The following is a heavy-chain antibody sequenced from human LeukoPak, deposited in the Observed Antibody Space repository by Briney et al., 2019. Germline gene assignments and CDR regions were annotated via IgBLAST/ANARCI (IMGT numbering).Heavy chain of an antibody. CDR2: ISSSGSYI. CDR1: GFTFSTYS. V-gene: IGHV3-21*01. Sequence: GGSLRLSCAASGFTFSTYSMNWLRQAPGKGLEWVSSISSSGSYIYYADSVKGRFTISRDNARNSLYLQMNSLRAEDTAVYYCAKDLIVGATGDVFDIWGQGTMVTVSS. CDR3: AKDLIVGATGDVFDI. J-gene: IGHJ3*02. D-gene: IGHD1-26*01.